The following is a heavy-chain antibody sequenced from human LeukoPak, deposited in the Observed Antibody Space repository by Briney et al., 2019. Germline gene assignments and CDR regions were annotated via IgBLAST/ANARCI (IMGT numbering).Heavy chain of an antibody. Sequence: ASVKVSCKASGYTFTSYYMHWVRQAPGQGLEWMGIINLSGGSTSYAQKFQGRVTITRNTSISTAYMELSSLRSEDTAVYYCVRGRALYDFWSGYYSYWGQGTLVTV. CDR1: GYTFTSYY. CDR3: VRGRALYDFWSGYYSY. J-gene: IGHJ4*02. D-gene: IGHD3-3*01. CDR2: INLSGGST. V-gene: IGHV1-46*01.